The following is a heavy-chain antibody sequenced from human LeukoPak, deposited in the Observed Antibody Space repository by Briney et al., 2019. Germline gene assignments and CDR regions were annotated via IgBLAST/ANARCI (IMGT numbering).Heavy chain of an antibody. Sequence: SPSETLSLTCAVYGGSFSGYYWSWIRQPPGKGLEWIGEINHSGSTSYNPSLKSRVTISVDTSKNQFSLKLSSVTAADTAVYYCARVFPAEDYFDYWGQGTLVTVSS. D-gene: IGHD2-2*01. V-gene: IGHV4-34*01. J-gene: IGHJ4*02. CDR3: ARVFPAEDYFDY. CDR1: GGSFSGYY. CDR2: INHSGST.